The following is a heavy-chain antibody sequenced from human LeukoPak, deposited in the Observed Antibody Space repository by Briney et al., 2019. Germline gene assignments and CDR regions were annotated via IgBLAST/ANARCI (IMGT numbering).Heavy chain of an antibody. D-gene: IGHD2-21*02. V-gene: IGHV7-4-1*02. CDR3: ARETVVTASHWGY. CDR2: INTNTRNP. Sequence: ASVKVSCRASGYTFTSYAMNWVRQAPGQGLEWMGWINTNTRNPTYAQGFTGRFVFSLDTSVSTAYLQISSLKAEDTAVYYCARETVVTASHWGYWGQGTLVTVSS. CDR1: GYTFTSYA. J-gene: IGHJ4*02.